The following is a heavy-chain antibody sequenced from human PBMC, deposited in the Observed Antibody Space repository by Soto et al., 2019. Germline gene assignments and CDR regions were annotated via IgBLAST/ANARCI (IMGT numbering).Heavy chain of an antibody. V-gene: IGHV3-23*01. CDR2: VSSSGDSK. J-gene: IGHJ6*02. D-gene: IGHD6-19*01. CDR1: GFTFSDYA. CDR3: AKPKNSGWTGIYYYFGLDV. Sequence: GGSLRLSCVAPGFTFSDYAMAWVRQAPGEGPEWVSGVSSSGDSKTYAASVKGRFTIVRDNSKKTVYLQMNNLRGEDTAVYYCAKPKNSGWTGIYYYFGLDVWGQGTTVTVSS.